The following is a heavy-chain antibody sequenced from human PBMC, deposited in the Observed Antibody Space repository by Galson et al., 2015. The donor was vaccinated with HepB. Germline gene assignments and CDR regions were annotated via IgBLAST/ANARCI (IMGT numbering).Heavy chain of an antibody. J-gene: IGHJ5*02. CDR2: ISGSGGST. CDR1: GFTFSSYA. D-gene: IGHD3-16*01. CDR3: AKYELRLGELGP. V-gene: IGHV3-23*01. Sequence: SLRLSCAASGFTFSSYAMSWVRQAPGKGLEWGSAISGSGGSTYYADSVKGQFTISRDNSKNTLYLQMNSLRAEDTAVYYCAKYELRLGELGPWGQGTLVTVSS.